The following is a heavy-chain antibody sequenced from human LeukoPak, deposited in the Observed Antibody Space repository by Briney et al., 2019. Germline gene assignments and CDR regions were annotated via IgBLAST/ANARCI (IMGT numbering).Heavy chain of an antibody. J-gene: IGHJ4*02. CDR3: ARQGGYSSGWSPFDY. CDR2: IYHSGST. CDR1: GGSISSGGYY. V-gene: IGHV4-30-2*02. Sequence: SQTLSLTCTVSGGSISSGGYYWSWIRQPPGKGLEWIGYIYHSGSTYYNPSLKSRVTISVDTSKNQFSLKLSSVTAADTAVYYCARQGGYSSGWSPFDYWGQGTLVTVSS. D-gene: IGHD6-19*01.